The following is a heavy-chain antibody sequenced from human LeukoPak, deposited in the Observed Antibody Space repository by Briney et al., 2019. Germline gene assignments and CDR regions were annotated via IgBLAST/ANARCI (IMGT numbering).Heavy chain of an antibody. J-gene: IGHJ4*02. CDR2: ISDSGSI. CDR1: GGSLSGYF. V-gene: IGHV4-34*01. D-gene: IGHD6-6*01. CDR3: ARGSKGPRLLY. Sequence: SETLSLTYAVYGGSLSGYFWSWIRQPPGKGLEWIGEISDSGSINFNPSLKSRVTISVDTAKNQFSLKLNSVTAADTAVYYCARGSKGPRLLYWGQGTLVTVSS.